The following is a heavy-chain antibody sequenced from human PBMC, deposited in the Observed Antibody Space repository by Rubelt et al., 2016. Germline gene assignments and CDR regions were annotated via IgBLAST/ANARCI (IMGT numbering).Heavy chain of an antibody. CDR1: GGSISSSSYY. V-gene: IGHV4-39*07. CDR2: IYYSWST. J-gene: IGHJ4*02. CDR3: AINSNYVYESDY. D-gene: IGHD4-11*01. Sequence: QLQLQESGPGLVKPSETLSLTCTVSGGSISSSSYYWGWIRQPPGKGLEWIGSIYYSWSTYYNPSLKGRVTISVDTSKTQFSLKLGSVTAADTAVYYCAINSNYVYESDYWGQGTLVTVSS.